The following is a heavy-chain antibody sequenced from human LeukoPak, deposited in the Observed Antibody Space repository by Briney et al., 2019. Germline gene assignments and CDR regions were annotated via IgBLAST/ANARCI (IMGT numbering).Heavy chain of an antibody. V-gene: IGHV4-4*07. CDR1: GGSFSSYY. CDR3: ARDRLGATGHWRIDV. D-gene: IGHD1-26*01. J-gene: IGHJ2*01. CDR2: IYNSGTT. Sequence: SETLSLTCTVSGGSFSSYYWTWTRQPAGKGLEWIGRIYNSGTTNYSPSLESRVTMSLDTSKNRFSLSLSSVTAADTAVYYCARDRLGATGHWRIDVWGRGTLVTVSS.